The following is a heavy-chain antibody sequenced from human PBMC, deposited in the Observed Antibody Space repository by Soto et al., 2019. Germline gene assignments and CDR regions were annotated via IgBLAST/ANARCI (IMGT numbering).Heavy chain of an antibody. J-gene: IGHJ4*02. V-gene: IGHV4-59*01. CDR1: GGSISSYY. CDR2: IYYSWST. Sequence: SETLSLTCTVSGGSISSYYWSWIRQPPGKGLEWIGYIYYSWSTNYNPSLKSRVTISVDTSKNQFSLKLSSVTAADTAVYYCARATSELRYFDWLSNYFDYWGQGTLVTVSS. D-gene: IGHD3-9*01. CDR3: ARATSELRYFDWLSNYFDY.